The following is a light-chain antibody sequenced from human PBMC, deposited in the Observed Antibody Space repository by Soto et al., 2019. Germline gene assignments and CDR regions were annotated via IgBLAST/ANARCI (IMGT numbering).Light chain of an antibody. V-gene: IGLV2-14*01. CDR1: SSDVGGYNY. CDR3: SSYTSSSTRV. J-gene: IGLJ2*01. CDR2: DVS. Sequence: QSVLTQPASVSGSPGQSITISCTGTSSDVGGYNYVSWYQQHPGKAPKLMIYDVSNRPSGVSNRFSGSKSGNTASLTISGLQAEDEADYYCSSYTSSSTRVFGGATKLTVL.